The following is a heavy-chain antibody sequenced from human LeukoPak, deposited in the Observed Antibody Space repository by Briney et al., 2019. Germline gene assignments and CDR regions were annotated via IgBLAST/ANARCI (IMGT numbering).Heavy chain of an antibody. V-gene: IGHV1-69*02. CDR3: ARVNLRGSQYNWFDP. J-gene: IGHJ5*02. CDR2: ITPIIGLA. D-gene: IGHD1-26*01. Sequence: SVTVSCKTSGGTFNSHIFSWVRQAPGQGLEWMGRITPIIGLANYAQKFQGRLTISADKATSTAYMELSSLRSEDTALYYCARVNLRGSQYNWFDPWGHGTLVTVSS. CDR1: GGTFNSHI.